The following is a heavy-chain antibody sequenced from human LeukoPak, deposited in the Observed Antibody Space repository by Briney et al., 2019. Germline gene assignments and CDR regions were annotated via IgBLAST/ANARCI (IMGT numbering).Heavy chain of an antibody. CDR3: ARTDRGLGYCRGGSCYSVAY. D-gene: IGHD2-15*01. CDR1: GGSISSSSYY. J-gene: IGHJ4*02. V-gene: IGHV4-39*07. CDR2: INHSGST. Sequence: PSETLSLTCTVSGGSISSSSYYWGWIRQPPGKGLEWIVEINHSGSTNYNPSLKSRVTISVDTSKNQFSLKLSSVTAADTAVYYCARTDRGLGYCRGGSCYSVAYWGQGTLVTVSS.